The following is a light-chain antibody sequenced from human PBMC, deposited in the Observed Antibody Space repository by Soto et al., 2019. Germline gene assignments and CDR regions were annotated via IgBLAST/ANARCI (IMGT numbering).Light chain of an antibody. CDR1: SGSIASNY. J-gene: IGLJ3*02. V-gene: IGLV6-57*01. CDR3: QSYDATNQV. CDR2: EDN. Sequence: NFMLTQPHSVSESPGKTVIISCTRSSGSIASNYVQWYQQRPGSSPTTVIYEDNQRPSGVPDRFSGSIDSSSNSASLTSSRLENEADAYYYCQSYDATNQVFGGGTKVTVL.